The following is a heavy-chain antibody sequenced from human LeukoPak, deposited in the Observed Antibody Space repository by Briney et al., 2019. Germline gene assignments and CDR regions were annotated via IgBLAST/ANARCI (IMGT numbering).Heavy chain of an antibody. CDR1: GGSFSGYY. CDR3: ARHTTSGWYQVVY. CDR2: IYYSGST. J-gene: IGHJ4*02. Sequence: SETLSLTCAVYGGSFSGYYWSWIRQPPGKGLEWIGYIYYSGSTDHNPSLESRVTISVDASKNQFSLRLSSVTAADTAVYYCARHTTSGWYQVVYWGQGTLVTVSS. V-gene: IGHV4-34*11. D-gene: IGHD6-19*01.